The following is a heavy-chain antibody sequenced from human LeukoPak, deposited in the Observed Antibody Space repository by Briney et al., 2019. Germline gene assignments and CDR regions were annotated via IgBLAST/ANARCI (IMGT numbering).Heavy chain of an antibody. CDR3: AKDYYDSGSPWGY. J-gene: IGHJ4*02. D-gene: IGHD3-10*01. V-gene: IGHV3-23*01. Sequence: PGGSLRLSCAASGFTFSSYGMSWVRQAPGKGLEWVSTISGSGGSTYYADSVKGRFTISRDNSKNTLCLQMNSLRAEDTAVYYCAKDYYDSGSPWGYWGQGTLVTVSS. CDR2: ISGSGGST. CDR1: GFTFSSYG.